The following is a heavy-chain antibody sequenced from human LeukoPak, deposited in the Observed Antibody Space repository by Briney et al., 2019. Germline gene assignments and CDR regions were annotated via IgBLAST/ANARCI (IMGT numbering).Heavy chain of an antibody. Sequence: PSETLSLTCTVSGGSLSSGSYYWSWIRQPPGKGLEWIGYIYYSGSTNYNPSLKSRVTISVDTSKYQFSLKLSSVTAADTAVYYCARFNREDTTRFDPWGQGTLVTVSS. CDR2: IYYSGST. V-gene: IGHV4-61*01. CDR1: GGSLSSGSYY. J-gene: IGHJ5*02. CDR3: ARFNREDTTRFDP. D-gene: IGHD2-15*01.